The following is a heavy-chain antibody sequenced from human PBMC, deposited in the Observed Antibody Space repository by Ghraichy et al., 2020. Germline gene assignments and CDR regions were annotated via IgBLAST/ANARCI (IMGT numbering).Heavy chain of an antibody. D-gene: IGHD2-15*01. J-gene: IGHJ3*02. CDR2: ISSSSSYI. CDR1: GFTFSSYS. Sequence: GGSLRLSCAASGFTFSSYSMNWVRQAPGKGLEWVSSISSSSSYIYYADSVKGRFTISRDNAKNSLYLQMNSLRAEDTAVYYCARGRIGYCSGGSCYSPNAFDIWGQGTMVTVSS. CDR3: ARGRIGYCSGGSCYSPNAFDI. V-gene: IGHV3-21*01.